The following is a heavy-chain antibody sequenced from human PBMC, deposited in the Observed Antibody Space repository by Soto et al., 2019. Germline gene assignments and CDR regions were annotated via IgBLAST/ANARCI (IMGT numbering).Heavy chain of an antibody. CDR1: GFTLTRYW. CDR3: ASPDPIKGSGEYGLDV. J-gene: IGHJ6*02. CDR2: XXSDGXXX. V-gene: IGHV3-74*01. D-gene: IGHD7-27*01. Sequence: GGSLRLSCAASGFTLTRYWIHSIRQAPGKALVXVSXXXSDGXXXXYAXSVXXRCTVSRDDANHPPYRQMKXSRAEDTAVYYSASPDPIKGSGEYGLDVWDPGT.